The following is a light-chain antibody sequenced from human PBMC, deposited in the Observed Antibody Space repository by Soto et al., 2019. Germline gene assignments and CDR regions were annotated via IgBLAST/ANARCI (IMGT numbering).Light chain of an antibody. J-gene: IGLJ2*01. CDR2: GVS. CDR1: SSDVGGYNY. Sequence: QSALTQPASVSGSPGQSITISCTGTSSDVGGYNYVSWYQQYPGKAPKLMIFGVSDRPSGVSNRFSGSKFGNTASLTISGLQAEDEADYYCSSYKTSSTVVVFGGGTKLT. CDR3: SSYKTSSTVVV. V-gene: IGLV2-14*01.